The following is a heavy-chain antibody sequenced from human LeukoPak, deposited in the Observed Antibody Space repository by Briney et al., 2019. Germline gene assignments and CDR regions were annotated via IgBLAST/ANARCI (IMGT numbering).Heavy chain of an antibody. CDR1: GYTLTELS. CDR3: ARLTTTVTSFDY. D-gene: IGHD4-17*01. Sequence: ASVKVSCKVSGYTLTELSMHWVRQAPGQGLEWMGWINPNSGGTNYAQKFQGRVTMTRDTSISTAYMEMSRLRSDDTAVYYCARLTTTVTSFDYWGQGTLVTVSS. V-gene: IGHV1-2*02. J-gene: IGHJ4*02. CDR2: INPNSGGT.